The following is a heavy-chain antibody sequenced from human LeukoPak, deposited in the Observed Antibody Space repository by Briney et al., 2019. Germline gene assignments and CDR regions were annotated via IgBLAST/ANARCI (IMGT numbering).Heavy chain of an antibody. CDR2: ISHSGST. V-gene: IGHV4-34*01. D-gene: IGHD6-19*01. CDR3: ARVGYSSGWYARVWDY. Sequence: SETLSLTCAVYGGSFSGYYWSWIRQPPGKGLEWIGEISHSGSTNHNPSLKSRVTISVDTSKNQFSLKLSSVTAADTAVYYCARVGYSSGWYARVWDYWGQGTLITVSS. J-gene: IGHJ4*02. CDR1: GGSFSGYY.